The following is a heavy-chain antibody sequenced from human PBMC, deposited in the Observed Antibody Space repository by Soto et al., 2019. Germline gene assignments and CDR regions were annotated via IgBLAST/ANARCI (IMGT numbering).Heavy chain of an antibody. CDR2: ISSSSSYT. J-gene: IGHJ3*01. D-gene: IGHD3-10*01. Sequence: GGSLRLSCAASGFTFSDYYMSWIRQAPGKGLEWVSYISSSSSYTNYADSVKGRLTISRDNAKNSLYLQMNSLRAEDTSVYYCARESGYYGSGIFWGQGTMVTVSS. CDR3: ARESGYYGSGIF. V-gene: IGHV3-11*06. CDR1: GFTFSDYY.